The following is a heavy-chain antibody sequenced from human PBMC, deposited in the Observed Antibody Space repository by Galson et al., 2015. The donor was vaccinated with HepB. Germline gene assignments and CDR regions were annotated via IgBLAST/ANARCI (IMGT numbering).Heavy chain of an antibody. Sequence: SVKVSCKASGFTFTSSAVQWVRQARGQRLEWIGWIVVGSGNTNYAQKFQERVTITRDMSTSTAYMELSSLRSEDTAVYYCAAAIAGSTYYYDSSGYMSYYYGMDVWGQGTMVTVSS. V-gene: IGHV1-58*01. CDR1: GFTFTSSA. D-gene: IGHD3-22*01. CDR2: IVVGSGNT. CDR3: AAAIAGSTYYYDSSGYMSYYYGMDV. J-gene: IGHJ6*02.